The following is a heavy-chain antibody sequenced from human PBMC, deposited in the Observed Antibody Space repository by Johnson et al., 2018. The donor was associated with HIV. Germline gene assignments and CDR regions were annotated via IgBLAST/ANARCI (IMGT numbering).Heavy chain of an antibody. Sequence: VQLVESGGGVVQPGRSLRLSCAASGFTFSNFPMHWVRQAPGKGLEYVSSISNTGDSPYYANSVKGRYQKHSISRDNSKNTLYLQMGSLRAEDTAVYYCASRGVFRWNAFDIWGQGTMVTVSS. CDR3: ASRGVFRWNAFDI. V-gene: IGHV3-64*01. D-gene: IGHD3-3*01. CDR1: GFTFSNFP. CDR2: ISNTGDSP. J-gene: IGHJ3*02.